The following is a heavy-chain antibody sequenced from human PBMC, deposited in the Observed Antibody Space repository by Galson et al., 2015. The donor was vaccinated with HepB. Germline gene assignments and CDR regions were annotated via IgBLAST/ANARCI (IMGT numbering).Heavy chain of an antibody. D-gene: IGHD3-10*01. J-gene: IGHJ5*02. Sequence: SVKVSCKASGYTYTGFGISWVRQAPGQGLEWMGYISAHNGNTKYNQRFQGRVTMTTDTSTSTAYMELRSLRSDDTALYYCARDSTSYYWFDPWGQGTLVTVPS. V-gene: IGHV1-18*01. CDR2: ISAHNGNT. CDR3: ARDSTSYYWFDP. CDR1: GYTYTGFG.